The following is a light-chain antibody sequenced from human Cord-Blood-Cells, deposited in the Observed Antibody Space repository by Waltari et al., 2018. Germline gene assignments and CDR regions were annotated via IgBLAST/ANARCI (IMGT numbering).Light chain of an antibody. CDR3: SSYTSSSTPHVV. V-gene: IGLV2-14*01. J-gene: IGLJ2*01. Sequence: QSALTQPASVSGSPGQSITISCTGTSSDVGGSNYVSWYQQHPGKAPKLMIYEVSNLPSGVSNRFSVSKSGNTASLTISGLQAEDEADYYCSSYTSSSTPHVVFGGGTKLTVL. CDR1: SSDVGGSNY. CDR2: EVS.